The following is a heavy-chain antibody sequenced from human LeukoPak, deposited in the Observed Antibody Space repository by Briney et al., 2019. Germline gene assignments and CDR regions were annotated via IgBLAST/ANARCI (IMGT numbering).Heavy chain of an antibody. Sequence: SSETLSLTCAVYGGSFSGYYWSWIRQPPGKGLEWIGEINHSGSTNYNPSLKSRVTISVDTSKNQFSLKLSSLTAADTAVYFCARNILGAPVGWDLWGQGTLVTVSS. D-gene: IGHD3-9*01. V-gene: IGHV4-34*01. J-gene: IGHJ5*02. CDR2: INHSGST. CDR1: GGSFSGYY. CDR3: ARNILGAPVGWDL.